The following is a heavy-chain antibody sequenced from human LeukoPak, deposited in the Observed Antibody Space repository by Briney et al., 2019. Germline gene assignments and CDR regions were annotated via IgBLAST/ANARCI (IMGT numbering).Heavy chain of an antibody. D-gene: IGHD5-18*01. CDR2: IYSGGST. CDR1: GFTVSSNY. Sequence: LAGGSLRLSCAASGFTVSSNYMSWVRQAPGKGLEWVSVIYSGGSTYYADSVKGRFTISRDNSKNTLYLQMYSLRAEDTAVYYCARGRGYSYGLVDYWGQGTLVTVSS. CDR3: ARGRGYSYGLVDY. V-gene: IGHV3-53*01. J-gene: IGHJ4*02.